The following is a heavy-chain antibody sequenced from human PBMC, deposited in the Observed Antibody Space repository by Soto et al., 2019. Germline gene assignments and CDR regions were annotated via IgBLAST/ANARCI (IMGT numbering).Heavy chain of an antibody. D-gene: IGHD6-6*01. V-gene: IGHV1-2*02. CDR2: INPNSGGT. CDR1: GYTFTGYY. Sequence: ASVKVSCKASGYTFTGYYMHWVRQAPGQGLEWMGWINPNSGGTNYAQKFQGRVTMTRDTSISTAYMELSRLRSDDTAVYYCARAPLGQWSSSSNWLNPWGQGTLVTVSS. CDR3: ARAPLGQWSSSSNWLNP. J-gene: IGHJ5*02.